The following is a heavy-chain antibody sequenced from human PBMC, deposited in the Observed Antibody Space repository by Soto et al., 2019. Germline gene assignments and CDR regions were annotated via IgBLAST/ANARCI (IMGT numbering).Heavy chain of an antibody. J-gene: IGHJ4*02. CDR1: GGSISSGGYY. Sequence: SETLSLTCTVSGGSISSGGYYWSWIRQHPGKGLEWIGYIYYSGSTYYNPSLKSRVTISVDTSKNQFSLKLSSVTAADTAVYYCARGSGLRYFDWLLHPFDYWGQGTLVTVSS. CDR2: IYYSGST. V-gene: IGHV4-31*03. D-gene: IGHD3-9*01. CDR3: ARGSGLRYFDWLLHPFDY.